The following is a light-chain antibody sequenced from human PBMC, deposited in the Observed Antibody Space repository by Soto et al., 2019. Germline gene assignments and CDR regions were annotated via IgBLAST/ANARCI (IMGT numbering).Light chain of an antibody. V-gene: IGLV2-23*02. CDR3: CSYAGSRV. CDR2: EVS. J-gene: IGLJ2*01. CDR1: SSDVGSYNL. Sequence: QSVLTQPASVSGSPGQSITISCTGTSSDVGSYNLVSWYQQHPGKAPKLMIYEVSKRPSGVSNRFSGSKSGNTASLTISGLQAEDEADYYCCSYAGSRVFGGGTKLIVL.